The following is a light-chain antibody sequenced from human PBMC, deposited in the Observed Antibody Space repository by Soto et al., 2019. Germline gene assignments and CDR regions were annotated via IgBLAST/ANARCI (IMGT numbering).Light chain of an antibody. J-gene: IGKJ2*01. V-gene: IGKV3-20*01. CDR1: QSVSSNS. CDR2: GAS. CDR3: QHYGSSPPMYT. Sequence: EVVLTQSPGTLSVSPGERATLSCRASQSVSSNSLVWYQQKPGQAPRLLIYGASIRATGIPDRFSGSGSGTDFTLTISRLEPEEFGVYYCQHYGSSPPMYTFGQGTKLEIK.